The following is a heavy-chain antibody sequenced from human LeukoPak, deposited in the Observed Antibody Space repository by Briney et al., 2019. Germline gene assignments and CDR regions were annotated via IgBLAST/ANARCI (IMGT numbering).Heavy chain of an antibody. CDR3: ARPSDMSGTTVYWYFDL. V-gene: IGHV5-51*03. CDR1: ESFFTNIS. J-gene: IGHJ2*01. CDR2: IYPGDSDT. Sequence: LGEPLKTSGKRPESFFTNISFGWGRQLPGKGLEWLGIIYPGDSDTRYSPSFQGQVTISADKSISTAYLQWSSLKASDTARYYCARPSDMSGTTVYWYFDLWGRGTLVTVSS. D-gene: IGHD1-7*01.